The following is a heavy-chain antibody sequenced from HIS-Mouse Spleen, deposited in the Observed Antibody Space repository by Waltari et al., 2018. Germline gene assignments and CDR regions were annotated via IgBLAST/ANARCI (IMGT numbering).Heavy chain of an antibody. CDR3: ARGALRGSYYWGEYFQH. D-gene: IGHD1-26*01. CDR2: INHSGST. V-gene: IGHV4-34*01. J-gene: IGHJ1*01. CDR1: GGSFSGYY. Sequence: QVQLQQWGAGLLKPSETLSLTCAVYGGSFSGYYWIWIRQPPGKGLEWIGEINHSGSTNYNPSLKSRVTISVDTSKNQFSLKLSSVTAADTAVYYCARGALRGSYYWGEYFQHWGQGTLVTVSS.